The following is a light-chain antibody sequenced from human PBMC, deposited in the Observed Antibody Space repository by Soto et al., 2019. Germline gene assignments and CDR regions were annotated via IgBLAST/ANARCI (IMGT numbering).Light chain of an antibody. CDR1: QSISSY. CDR3: QQSYSTFLYT. V-gene: IGKV1-39*01. J-gene: IGKJ3*01. Sequence: DIQMTQSPSSLSASVGDRVTITCRASQSISSYLNWYQQKPGRAPKLLIYAASSLQSGVPSRFSGSGSGTDFTLPISSLQPEDFATYYCQQSYSTFLYTLGAGPNVDI. CDR2: AAS.